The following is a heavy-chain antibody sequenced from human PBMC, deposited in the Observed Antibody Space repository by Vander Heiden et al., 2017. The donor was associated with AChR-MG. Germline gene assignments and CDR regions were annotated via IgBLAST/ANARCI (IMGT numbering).Heavy chain of an antibody. CDR2: IKSKTDGGAI. CDR1: GSTFSDAW. Sequence: EVQLVESGGGLVKPGGSLRLSCVASGSTFSDAWMSWVRQAPGKGLEWVGHIKSKTDGGAIGYAAPVKGRFTISRDDSRNTVYLQMNSLKTEDTALYYCTAAVGYKYGQLGYWGQGTLVTVSS. CDR3: TAAVGYKYGQLGY. V-gene: IGHV3-15*01. J-gene: IGHJ4*02. D-gene: IGHD5-18*01.